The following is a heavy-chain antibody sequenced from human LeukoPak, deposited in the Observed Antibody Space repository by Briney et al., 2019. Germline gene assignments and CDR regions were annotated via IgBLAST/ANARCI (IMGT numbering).Heavy chain of an antibody. Sequence: ASVKVSCKASGYTFTSYGISWVRQAPGQGLEWMGWISAYNGNTNYAQKLQGRVTMTRNTSISTAYMELSSLRSEDTAVYYCARVRDYWGQGTLVTVSS. D-gene: IGHD3-10*01. CDR3: ARVRDY. V-gene: IGHV1-18*01. CDR2: ISAYNGNT. CDR1: GYTFTSYG. J-gene: IGHJ4*02.